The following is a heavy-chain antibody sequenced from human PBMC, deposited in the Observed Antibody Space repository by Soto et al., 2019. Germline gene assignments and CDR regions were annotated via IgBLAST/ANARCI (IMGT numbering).Heavy chain of an antibody. Sequence: TCAVSGGSLPLGSYSWSWIRQPPGKGLEWIGNIYQSGSTYYNPSLRSRVTISVDRSKNQFSLKLSSVTAADTAVYYCARVYNSGWSAYYFDYWGQRTLVTVSS. CDR3: ARVYNSGWSAYYFDY. D-gene: IGHD6-19*01. J-gene: IGHJ4*02. CDR2: IYQSGST. V-gene: IGHV4-30-2*01. CDR1: GGSLPLGSYS.